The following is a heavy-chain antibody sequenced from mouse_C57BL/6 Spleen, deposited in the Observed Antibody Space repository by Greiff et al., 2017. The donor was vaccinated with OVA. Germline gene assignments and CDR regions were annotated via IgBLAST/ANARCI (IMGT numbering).Heavy chain of an antibody. V-gene: IGHV1-53*01. Sequence: VQLQQPGTELVKPGASVKLSCKASGYTFTSYWMHWVKQRPGQGLEWIGNINPSNGGTNYNEKFKSKATLTVDKSSSTAYMQLSSLTSEDSAVYYCARGEDYYDYAGWYFDVWGTGTTVTVSS. J-gene: IGHJ1*03. CDR1: GYTFTSYW. CDR3: ARGEDYYDYAGWYFDV. D-gene: IGHD2-4*01. CDR2: INPSNGGT.